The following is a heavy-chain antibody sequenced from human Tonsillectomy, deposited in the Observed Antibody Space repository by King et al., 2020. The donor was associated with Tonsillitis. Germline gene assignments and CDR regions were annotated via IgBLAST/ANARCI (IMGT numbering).Heavy chain of an antibody. CDR3: AKDAGWQQVSAPGYYFDF. CDR1: GFTFSNYG. J-gene: IGHJ4*02. V-gene: IGHV3-30*02. D-gene: IGHD5-24*01. Sequence: VQLVESGGGVVQPGGSLRLSCAASGFTFSNYGMHWVRQSPVKGLEWVAFIWYNGDNKYHEDSVKGRFTISRDNSKNILSLQMNSLRPDDTAMYYCAKDAGWQQVSAPGYYFDFWGQGTLVTVSS. CDR2: IWYNGDNK.